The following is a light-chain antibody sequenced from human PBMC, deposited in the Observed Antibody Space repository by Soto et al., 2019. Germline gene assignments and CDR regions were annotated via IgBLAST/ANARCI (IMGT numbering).Light chain of an antibody. CDR3: QQTLGTPQT. CDR1: QSITSY. CDR2: DAS. V-gene: IGKV1-39*01. Sequence: DIQMTQSQSSLSASVGDRVSVTCRASQSITSYLNWYQQRPGKAPDLLIRDASTWQSGVPSRFSGSGSGTDFTLTISSLQPADFATYYCQQTLGTPQTFGQGTKVDIK. J-gene: IGKJ1*01.